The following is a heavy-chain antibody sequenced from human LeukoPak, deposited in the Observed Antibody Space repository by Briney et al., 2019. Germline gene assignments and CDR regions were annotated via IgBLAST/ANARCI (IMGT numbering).Heavy chain of an antibody. CDR2: IYTSGST. J-gene: IGHJ6*03. V-gene: IGHV4-4*09. D-gene: IGHD2-2*01. CDR1: GGSISSYY. Sequence: SETLPLTCTVSGGSISSYYWSWIRQPPGKGLEWIGYIYTSGSTNYNPSLKSRVTISVDTSKNQFSLKLSSVTAADTAVYYCARDAARYYYYYMDVWGKGTTVTVSS. CDR3: ARDAARYYYYYMDV.